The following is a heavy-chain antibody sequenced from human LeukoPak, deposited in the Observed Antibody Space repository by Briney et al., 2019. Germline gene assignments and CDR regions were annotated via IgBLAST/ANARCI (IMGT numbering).Heavy chain of an antibody. CDR3: ARVLDYTAMVRSRRAFDY. D-gene: IGHD5-18*01. CDR1: GYTFTGYY. J-gene: IGHJ4*02. V-gene: IGHV1-2*02. Sequence: ASVKVSCKASGYTFTGYYMHWVRQAPGQGLEWMGWINPNSGGTNYAQKFQGRVTMAGDTSISTAYMELTRLRSDDTAVYYCARVLDYTAMVRSRRAFDYWGQGTLVTVSS. CDR2: INPNSGGT.